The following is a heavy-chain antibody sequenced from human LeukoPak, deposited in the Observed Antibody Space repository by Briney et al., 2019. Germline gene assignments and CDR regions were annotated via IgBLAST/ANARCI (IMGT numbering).Heavy chain of an antibody. D-gene: IGHD6-13*01. CDR1: GASISSYY. Sequence: PSETLSLTCTVSGASISSYYWSWIRQPPGKGLEWIGYIYYSGSTNYNPSLKSRVTISVDTSKNQFSLKLSSVTAADTAVYYCARASIAAARYYYYGMDVWGQGTTVTVSS. CDR3: ARASIAAARYYYYGMDV. V-gene: IGHV4-59*08. J-gene: IGHJ6*02. CDR2: IYYSGST.